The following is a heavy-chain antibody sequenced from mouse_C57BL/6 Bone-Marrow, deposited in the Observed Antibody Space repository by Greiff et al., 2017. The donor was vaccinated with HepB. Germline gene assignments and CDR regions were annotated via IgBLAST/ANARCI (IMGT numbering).Heavy chain of an antibody. Sequence: EVKLMESGGGLVKPGGSLKLSCAASGFTFSDYGMHWVRQAPEKGLEWVAYISSGSSTIYYADTVKGRFTISRDNAKNTLFLQMTSLRSEDTAMYYCAREVLRGDFDVWGTGTTVTVSS. CDR3: AREVLRGDFDV. D-gene: IGHD1-1*01. CDR1: GFTFSDYG. CDR2: ISSGSSTI. J-gene: IGHJ1*03. V-gene: IGHV5-17*01.